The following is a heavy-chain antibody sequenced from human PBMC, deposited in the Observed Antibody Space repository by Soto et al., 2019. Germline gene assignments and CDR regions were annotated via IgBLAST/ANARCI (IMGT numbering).Heavy chain of an antibody. CDR2: ISWNSGNI. CDR3: AKGAVTSIFGYFDF. CDR1: GFIFEDYA. D-gene: IGHD3-3*01. Sequence: EVHLVESGGGWVQPGRSLRLSCAASGFIFEDYAMHWVRQVPGKGLEWVSSISWNSGNIVYADSVKGRFTVSRDSANNSLYLQMNSLRTEDTALYYCAKGAVTSIFGYFDFCGQGTLVTVSS. V-gene: IGHV3-9*01. J-gene: IGHJ4*02.